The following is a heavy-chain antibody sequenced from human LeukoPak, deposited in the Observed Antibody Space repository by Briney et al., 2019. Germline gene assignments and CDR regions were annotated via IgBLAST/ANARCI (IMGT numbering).Heavy chain of an antibody. J-gene: IGHJ4*02. V-gene: IGHV3-30*18. CDR2: ISYDGSNK. Sequence: GGSLRLSCAASGFTFSSYSMNWVRQAPGKGLEWVAVISYDGSNKYYADSVKGRFTISRDNSKNTLFLEMNSLRAEDTAVYYCAKWYCSTNNCYYDYWGQGTLVSVSS. CDR3: AKWYCSTNNCYYDY. CDR1: GFTFSSYS. D-gene: IGHD2-2*01.